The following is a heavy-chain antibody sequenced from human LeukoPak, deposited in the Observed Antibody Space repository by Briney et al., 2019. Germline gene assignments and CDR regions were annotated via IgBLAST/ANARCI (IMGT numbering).Heavy chain of an antibody. CDR2: IKEDGSEK. V-gene: IGHV3-7*02. CDR3: ARGIHSSGYYYVIVPYFDY. J-gene: IGHJ4*02. D-gene: IGHD3-22*01. Sequence: GGSLRLSCAASGFNFNTYWMSWVRQTPGKGLEWVANIKEDGSEKYYMDSVKGRFTISRDNVKNSLYLQMNSLRAEDTAVYYCARGIHSSGYYYVIVPYFDYWGQGALVTVSS. CDR1: GFNFNTYW.